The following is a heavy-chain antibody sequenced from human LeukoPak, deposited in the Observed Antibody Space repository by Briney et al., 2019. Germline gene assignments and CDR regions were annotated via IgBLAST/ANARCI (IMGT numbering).Heavy chain of an antibody. V-gene: IGHV1-69*04. CDR3: AREREESSTFDY. CDR2: IIPILGIA. Sequence: SVKVSCKASGGTFSSYAISWVRQAPRQGLEWMGRIIPILGIANYAQKFQGRVTITADKSTSTAYMERSSLRSEDTAVYYCAREREESSTFDYWGQGTLVTVSS. D-gene: IGHD2/OR15-2a*01. CDR1: GGTFSSYA. J-gene: IGHJ4*02.